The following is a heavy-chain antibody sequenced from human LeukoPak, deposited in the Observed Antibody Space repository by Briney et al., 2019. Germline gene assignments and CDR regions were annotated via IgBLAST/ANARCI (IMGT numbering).Heavy chain of an antibody. Sequence: PGGSLRLSCAASGFTFSTYDFHWVRQVTGKGLEWVSAISTVGDTHYPDSVKGRFTISRENAKNSVHLQMDSLRAEDTAVYYCARESNDFLTGYYDYWGQGTLVTVSS. D-gene: IGHD3-9*01. V-gene: IGHV3-13*01. CDR2: ISTVGDT. J-gene: IGHJ4*02. CDR1: GFTFSTYD. CDR3: ARESNDFLTGYYDY.